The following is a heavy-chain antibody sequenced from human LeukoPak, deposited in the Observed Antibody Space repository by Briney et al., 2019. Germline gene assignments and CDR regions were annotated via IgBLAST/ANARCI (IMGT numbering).Heavy chain of an antibody. CDR2: INWNGGST. J-gene: IGHJ4*02. D-gene: IGHD3-10*01. V-gene: IGHV3-20*01. CDR3: ARAGYYGSGSYDY. Sequence: GGSLRLSCAASGFTFDDYGMSWVRQAPGKGLEWVSGINWNGGSTGYADSVKGRFTISRDNAKNSLYLQMNSLRAEDTALCHCARAGYYGSGSYDYWGQGTLVTVSS. CDR1: GFTFDDYG.